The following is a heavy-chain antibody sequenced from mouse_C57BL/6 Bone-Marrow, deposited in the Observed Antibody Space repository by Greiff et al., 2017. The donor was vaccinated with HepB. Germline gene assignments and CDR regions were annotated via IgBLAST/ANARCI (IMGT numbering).Heavy chain of an antibody. CDR3: GREYYSYYPFAY. J-gene: IGHJ3*01. CDR1: GYSITSGYY. V-gene: IGHV3-6*01. CDR2: ISYDGSN. Sequence: VQLKESGPGLVKPSQSLSLTCSVTGYSITSGYYWNWIRQFPGNKLEWMGYISYDGSNNYNPSLKNRISITRDKSKNQFFLKMNSVTTEDTATYYCGREYYSYYPFAYWGQGTLVTVSA. D-gene: IGHD2-12*01.